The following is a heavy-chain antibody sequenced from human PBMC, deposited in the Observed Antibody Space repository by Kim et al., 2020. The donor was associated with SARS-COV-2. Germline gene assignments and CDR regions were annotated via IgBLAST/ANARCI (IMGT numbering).Heavy chain of an antibody. J-gene: IGHJ5*02. D-gene: IGHD2-21*01. V-gene: IGHV1-2*02. CDR2: INPNSGAT. CDR3: ARGGNVVVVALWIWFDP. CDR1: GYTLADYY. Sequence: ASVKVSCKASGYTLADYYIHWIRQAPGQGLEWLGWINPNSGATDQAQKFQGRVNLTRDTSISTAYMELNSLTSDDTAIYYCARGGNVVVVALWIWFDPWGQGPRVPAS.